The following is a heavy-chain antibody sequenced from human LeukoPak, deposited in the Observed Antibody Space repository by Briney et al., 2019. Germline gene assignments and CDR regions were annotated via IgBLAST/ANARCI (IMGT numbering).Heavy chain of an antibody. J-gene: IGHJ4*02. CDR3: ARGYDSSGYFDY. CDR2: INHSGST. V-gene: IGHV4-34*01. CDR1: GGSFSGYY. D-gene: IGHD3-22*01. Sequence: SETLSLTCAVYGGSFSGYYWSWIRQPPGKGLEWIGEINHSGSTNYNPSLKSRVTISVDTSKNQFSLKLSSVTAADTAVYYCARGYDSSGYFDYWGQRTLVTVSS.